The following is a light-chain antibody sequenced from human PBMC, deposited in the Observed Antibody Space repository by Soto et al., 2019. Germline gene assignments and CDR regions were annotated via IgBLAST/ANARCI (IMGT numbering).Light chain of an antibody. CDR3: CSYAGSFYV. J-gene: IGLJ1*01. Sequence: QSVLSQPPSASGTPGQTVTISCSGSSYNIEKNLAYWYQQLPGTAPKLVIYKNSQRPSGVPDRFSGSKSATAASLTVSGLRSEDEADYYCCSYAGSFYVFGTGTKVTVL. CDR2: KNS. V-gene: IGLV1-47*01. CDR1: SYNIEKNL.